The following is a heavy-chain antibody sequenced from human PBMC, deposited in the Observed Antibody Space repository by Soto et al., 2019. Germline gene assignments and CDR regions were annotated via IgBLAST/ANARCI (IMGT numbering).Heavy chain of an antibody. CDR2: ISGSGGGT. J-gene: IGHJ4*02. CDR1: GFTFSSYA. D-gene: IGHD2-2*01. CDR3: ASGVGRVPATIFDY. V-gene: IGHV3-23*01. Sequence: GGSLRLSCAASGFTFSSYAMSWVRQAPGKGLEWVAAISGSGGGTYYADSVKGRFTISRDNSKNTLYLQMNSLRAEDTAVYYCASGVGRVPATIFDYWGQGTLVTVSS.